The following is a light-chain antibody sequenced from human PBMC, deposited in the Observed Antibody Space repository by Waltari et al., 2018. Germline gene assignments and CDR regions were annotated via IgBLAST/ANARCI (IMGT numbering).Light chain of an antibody. J-gene: IGKJ1*01. CDR3: QHYNNWPPWT. CDR1: QSVSSN. V-gene: IGKV3-15*01. CDR2: DAS. Sequence: EIVMAQSPATLSVSPGERATLSCRASQSVSSNLAWYQQRPGQAPRLLIYDASTRATGIPARFSGSGSGTEFTLSISNMQSEDFAVYYCQHYNNWPPWTFGQGTKVEI.